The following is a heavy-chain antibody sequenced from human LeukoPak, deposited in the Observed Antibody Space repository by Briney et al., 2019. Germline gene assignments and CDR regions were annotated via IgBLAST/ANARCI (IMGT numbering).Heavy chain of an antibody. J-gene: IGHJ6*03. D-gene: IGHD4-17*01. CDR3: ARLHSDFTVTHAFYYYYMDV. CDR1: GYSFTNYW. Sequence: GESLKISCKGSGYSFTNYWIGWVRQMPGKGLEWMGIIYAGDSDTRYSPSFQGQVTISADKSISTAYLQWSSLRASDTAMYYCARLHSDFTVTHAFYYYYMDVWGKGTTVTISS. CDR2: IYAGDSDT. V-gene: IGHV5-51*01.